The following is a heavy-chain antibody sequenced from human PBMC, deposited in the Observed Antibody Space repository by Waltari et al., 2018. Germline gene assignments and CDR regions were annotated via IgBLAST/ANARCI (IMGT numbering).Heavy chain of an antibody. Sequence: EVQLVESGGGLVQPGGSLRLSCVASGFTFGSHWMSWVRQAPEKGVEWVADIRQDGTQQYYVDSVKGRFTVSRDNHKNSLFLQMNSLRAEDTAVYYCARALPGEITVYDYWAQGALVTVSS. CDR1: GFTFGSHW. CDR3: ARALPGEITVYDY. V-gene: IGHV3-7*01. D-gene: IGHD3-10*01. J-gene: IGHJ4*02. CDR2: IRQDGTQQ.